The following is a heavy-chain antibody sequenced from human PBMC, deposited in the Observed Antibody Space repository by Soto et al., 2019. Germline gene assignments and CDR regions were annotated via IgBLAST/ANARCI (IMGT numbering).Heavy chain of an antibody. V-gene: IGHV3-33*01. CDR3: ARGGYSGSYYGMEV. CDR1: GFTFSSYG. D-gene: IGHD1-26*01. J-gene: IGHJ6*02. Sequence: QVQLVESAGGVVQPGRSLRLSCAASGFTFSSYGMHWVRQAPGKGLEWVAVVWYDGTNKYYADSVKGRFTISRDNSKNTLYLQMSSLRAEDTAVYYCARGGYSGSYYGMEVWGQGTTVTVSS. CDR2: VWYDGTNK.